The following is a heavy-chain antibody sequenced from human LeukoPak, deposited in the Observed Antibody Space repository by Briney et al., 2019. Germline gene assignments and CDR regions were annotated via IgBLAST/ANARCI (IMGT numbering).Heavy chain of an antibody. V-gene: IGHV1-18*01. D-gene: IGHD1-26*01. CDR2: ISAYNGNT. J-gene: IGHJ2*01. CDR3: ARDWGIVGASTYWYFDL. Sequence: ASVKVSCKASGYTFTSYGISWVRQAPGQGLEWMGWISAYNGNTNYAQELQGRVTMTTDTSTSTAYMELRSLRSDDTAVYYCARDWGIVGASTYWYFDLWGRGTLVTVSS. CDR1: GYTFTSYG.